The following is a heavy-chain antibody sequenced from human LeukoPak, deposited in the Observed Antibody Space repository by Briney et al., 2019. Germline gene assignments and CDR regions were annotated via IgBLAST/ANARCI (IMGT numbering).Heavy chain of an antibody. J-gene: IGHJ4*02. V-gene: IGHV3-23*01. Sequence: GGSLRLSCAASGFTFSSYAMSWVRQAPGKGLERVSAISGSGGSTYYADSVKGRFTISRDNSKNTLYLQMNSLRAEDTAVYYCAKDLFAVTTATDYWGQGTLVTVSS. CDR3: AKDLFAVTTATDY. CDR1: GFTFSSYA. D-gene: IGHD4-17*01. CDR2: ISGSGGST.